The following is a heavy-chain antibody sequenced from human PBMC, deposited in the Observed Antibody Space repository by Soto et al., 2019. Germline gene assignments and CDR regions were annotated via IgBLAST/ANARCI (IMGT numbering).Heavy chain of an antibody. CDR3: AKDLGSGSYLFDAFDI. J-gene: IGHJ3*02. D-gene: IGHD1-26*01. CDR1: GFTFSNYG. V-gene: IGHV3-30*18. Sequence: GSLRLSCASSGFTFSNYGMHWVRQAPGKGLEWVAVISYDGSNKYYADSVKGRFTISRDNSKNTLYLQMNSLRAEDTAVYYCAKDLGSGSYLFDAFDIWGQGTMVTVSS. CDR2: ISYDGSNK.